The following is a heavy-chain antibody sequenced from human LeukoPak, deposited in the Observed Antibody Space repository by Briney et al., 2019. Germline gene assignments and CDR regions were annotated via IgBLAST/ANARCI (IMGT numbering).Heavy chain of an antibody. Sequence: SETLSLTCTVSGGSISSSSYSWGWIRQPPGKGLEWIGSIYYSGSTYYNPSLKSRVTISVDTSKNQFSLKLSSVTAADTAVYYCARHVSAVAGLPDYYFDYWGQGTLVTVSS. J-gene: IGHJ4*02. CDR3: ARHVSAVAGLPDYYFDY. D-gene: IGHD6-19*01. CDR2: IYYSGST. CDR1: GGSISSSSYS. V-gene: IGHV4-39*01.